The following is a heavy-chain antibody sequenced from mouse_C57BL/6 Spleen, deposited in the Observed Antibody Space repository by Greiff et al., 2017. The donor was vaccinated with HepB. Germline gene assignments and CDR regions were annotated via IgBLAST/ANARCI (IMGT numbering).Heavy chain of an antibody. J-gene: IGHJ4*01. CDR2: IDPSDSET. CDR1: GYTFTSYW. CDR3: ARKGYSPMDY. V-gene: IGHV1-52*01. Sequence: QVQLQQPGAELVRPGSSVKLSCKASGYTFTSYWMHWVKQRPIQGLEWIGNIDPSDSETHYNQKFKDKATLTVDKSSSTAYMQLSSLTSEDSAVYYCARKGYSPMDYWGQGTSVTVSS.